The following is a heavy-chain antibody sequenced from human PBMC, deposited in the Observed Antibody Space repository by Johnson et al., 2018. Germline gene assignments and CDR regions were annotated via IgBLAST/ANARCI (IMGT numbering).Heavy chain of an antibody. Sequence: QVQLVQSGGGVVQPGKSLRLSCAASGFTFSIYGMHWVRQAPGKGLEWVATIWYDDNNHYIDSVKGRFTISGDNSKNPLYLQMNSLRAEDTAVYYCARDDGRGAEYLQHWGQGTQVTVSA. D-gene: IGHD2-15*01. J-gene: IGHJ1*01. CDR2: IWYDDNN. V-gene: IGHV3-33*01. CDR3: ARDDGRGAEYLQH. CDR1: GFTFSIYG.